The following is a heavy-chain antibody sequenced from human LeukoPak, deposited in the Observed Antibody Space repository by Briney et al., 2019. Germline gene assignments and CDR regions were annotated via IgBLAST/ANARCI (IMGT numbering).Heavy chain of an antibody. CDR1: GFTFSSYG. V-gene: IGHV3-30*18. Sequence: GGSLRLSCAASGFTFSSYGMHWVRQAPGKGLEWLAVISYDGSNKYYADSVKGRFTISRDNSKNTLYLQMNSLRAEDTAVYYCAKITEWLSPYYYGMDVWGQGTTVTVSS. CDR3: AKITEWLSPYYYGMDV. D-gene: IGHD3-3*01. J-gene: IGHJ6*02. CDR2: ISYDGSNK.